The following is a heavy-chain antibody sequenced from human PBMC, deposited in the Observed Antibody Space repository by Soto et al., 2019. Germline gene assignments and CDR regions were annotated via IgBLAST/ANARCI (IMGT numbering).Heavy chain of an antibody. V-gene: IGHV3-74*03. CDR3: ARGNYYGMDV. J-gene: IGHJ6*02. CDR1: GFTFSHYW. Sequence: LRLSCAASGFTFSHYWMHWVRQDPGKGLVWVSGINNDGTSTKYADSVRGRFTISRDNAKNTLYLQINSLRVEDTAVYYCARGNYYGMDVWGQGTTVTVSS. CDR2: INNDGTST.